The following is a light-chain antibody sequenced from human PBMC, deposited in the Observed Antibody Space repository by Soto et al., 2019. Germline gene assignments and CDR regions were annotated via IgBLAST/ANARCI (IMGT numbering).Light chain of an antibody. CDR3: QQYNSYST. CDR1: QSISSW. CDR2: KAS. V-gene: IGKV1-5*03. J-gene: IGKJ1*01. Sequence: DIQMTQSTSTLSASVGDRVTITCRASQSISSWLAWYQQKPGKAPKLLIYKASSLESGVPSRFSGSGSGTEFTFTISSLQPDDFATYYCQQYNSYSTFGQGTNVDNK.